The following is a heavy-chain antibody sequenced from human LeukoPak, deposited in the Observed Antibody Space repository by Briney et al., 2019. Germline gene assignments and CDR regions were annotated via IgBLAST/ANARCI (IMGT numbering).Heavy chain of an antibody. Sequence: PGRSLRLSCAASGFTFDDYAMHWVRQAPGKGLEWASGISWNSGSIGYADSVKGRFTISRDNAKNSLYLQMNSLRAEDTALYYCAKDTSYELNAFDIWGQGTMVTVSS. J-gene: IGHJ3*02. V-gene: IGHV3-9*01. CDR1: GFTFDDYA. CDR3: AKDTSYELNAFDI. D-gene: IGHD1-26*01. CDR2: ISWNSGSI.